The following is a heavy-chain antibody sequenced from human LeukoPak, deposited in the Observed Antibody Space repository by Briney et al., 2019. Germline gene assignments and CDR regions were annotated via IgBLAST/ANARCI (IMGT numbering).Heavy chain of an antibody. CDR1: GYTFTGYY. V-gene: IGHV1-2*02. D-gene: IGHD3-9*01. Sequence: ASVKVSCKASGYTFTGYYMHWVRQAPGQGLEWMGWINPNSGGTNYAQKFQGRVTMTRDTSISTAYMELSRLRSDDTAVYYCAGDPEPLYDILTGYSDYWGQGTLVTVSS. CDR3: AGDPEPLYDILTGYSDY. J-gene: IGHJ4*02. CDR2: INPNSGGT.